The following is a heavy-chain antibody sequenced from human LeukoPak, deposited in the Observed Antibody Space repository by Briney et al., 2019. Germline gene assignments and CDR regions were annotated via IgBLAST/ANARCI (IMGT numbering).Heavy chain of an antibody. Sequence: ASVKVSCKASGNTFTSYDINWVRQAAGQGLEWMGWMNPNSGNTGYAQKFQGRVTITRNTSISTAYMELSSLRSEDTAVYYCAIFFGYTTFDYWGQGTLVTVSS. J-gene: IGHJ4*02. V-gene: IGHV1-8*03. CDR3: AIFFGYTTFDY. CDR2: MNPNSGNT. D-gene: IGHD5-24*01. CDR1: GNTFTSYD.